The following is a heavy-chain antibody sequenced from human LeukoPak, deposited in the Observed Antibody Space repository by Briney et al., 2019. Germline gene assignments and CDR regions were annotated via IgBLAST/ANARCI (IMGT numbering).Heavy chain of an antibody. CDR2: ISGSVGSI. J-gene: IGHJ6*02. CDR3: AKEEGSGYYYGMDV. V-gene: IGHV3-23*01. CDR1: GFTFSSYA. Sequence: GGSLRLSSAAYGFTFSSYAMSWVRQAPGKGLEWVPVISGSVGSIYYADSVKGRFTISRDNSKNTLYLQMNSLRAEDTAVYYCAKEEGSGYYYGMDVWGQGTTVTVSS. D-gene: IGHD3-10*01.